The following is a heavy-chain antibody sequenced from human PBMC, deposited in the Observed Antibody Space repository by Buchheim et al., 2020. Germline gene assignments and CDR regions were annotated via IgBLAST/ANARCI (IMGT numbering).Heavy chain of an antibody. V-gene: IGHV3-7*01. J-gene: IGHJ4*02. CDR3: AREGGYYDILTGWYFDY. D-gene: IGHD3-9*01. CDR1: GFTFSSYW. CDR2: IKQDGSEK. Sequence: EVQLVESGGGLVQPGGSLRLSCAASGFTFSSYWMSWVRQAPGKGLEWVANIKQDGSEKYYVDSVKGRFTISRDNAKNSLYLRMNSLRAEDTAVYYCAREGGYYDILTGWYFDYWGQGTL.